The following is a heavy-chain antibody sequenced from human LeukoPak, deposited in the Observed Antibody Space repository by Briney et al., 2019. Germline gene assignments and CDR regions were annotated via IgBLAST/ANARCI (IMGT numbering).Heavy chain of an antibody. CDR3: ARDLVDYYDSSGYDDAFDI. D-gene: IGHD3-22*01. Sequence: PSETLSLTCTVSGGSISSYYWSWIRQPPGKGLEWIGYIYYSGSTNYNPSLKSRVTISVDTSKNQFSLKLSPVTAADTAVYYCARDLVDYYDSSGYDDAFDIWGQGTMVTVSS. J-gene: IGHJ3*02. CDR1: GGSISSYY. CDR2: IYYSGST. V-gene: IGHV4-59*01.